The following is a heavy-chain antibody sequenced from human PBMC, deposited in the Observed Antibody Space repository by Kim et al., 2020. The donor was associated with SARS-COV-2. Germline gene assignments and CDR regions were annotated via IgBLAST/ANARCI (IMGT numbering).Heavy chain of an antibody. CDR2: INHSGST. V-gene: IGHV4-34*01. Sequence: SETLSLTCAVYGGSFSGYYWSWIRQPPGKGLEWIGEINHSGSTNYNPSLKSRVTISVDTSKNQFSLKLSSVTAADTAVYYCARARAVAGPYYWGQGTLVTVSS. J-gene: IGHJ4*02. CDR3: ARARAVAGPYY. CDR1: GGSFSGYY. D-gene: IGHD6-19*01.